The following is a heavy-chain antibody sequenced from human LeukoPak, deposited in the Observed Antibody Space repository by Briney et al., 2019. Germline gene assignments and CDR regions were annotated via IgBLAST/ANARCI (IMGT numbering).Heavy chain of an antibody. CDR1: GGSVISTEFY. CDR3: ARLSKGRYFDYIFDY. CDR2: IYYTGST. V-gene: IGHV4-39*01. Sequence: PSETLSLTCSVSGGSVISTEFYWGWIRQPPGKGLQWIGNIYYTGSTYYNPSLNSRVTMSVDTSQNQFSLKMASVTAADTAVYYCARLSKGRYFDYIFDYWGQGTLVTVSS. J-gene: IGHJ4*02. D-gene: IGHD3-9*01.